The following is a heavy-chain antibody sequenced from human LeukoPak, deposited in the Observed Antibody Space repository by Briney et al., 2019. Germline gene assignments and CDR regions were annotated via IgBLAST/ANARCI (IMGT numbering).Heavy chain of an antibody. CDR1: GFTFSSYW. Sequence: QTGGSLRLSCAASGFTFSSYWMNWVRQAPGKGLEWVANIKQDGSDKYYVDSVKGRFTISRDNAKNSLYLQMNSLRAEDAAVYYCARAYGDSIHFDSWGQGTLVTVYS. D-gene: IGHD4-17*01. CDR2: IKQDGSDK. V-gene: IGHV3-7*04. J-gene: IGHJ4*02. CDR3: ARAYGDSIHFDS.